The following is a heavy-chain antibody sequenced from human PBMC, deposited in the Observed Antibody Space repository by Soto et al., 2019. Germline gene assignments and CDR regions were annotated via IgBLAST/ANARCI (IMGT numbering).Heavy chain of an antibody. J-gene: IGHJ4*02. V-gene: IGHV4-39*01. Sequence: SETLSLTCTVSGGSVISSSFSWGWIRQPPGKELEWIGTIYYSGNTFYIPSLKGRLTISVDTSTNQFSLKLSSVTAADTAVYYCARVTQIATAGYYFDYWGQGTQVTVSS. D-gene: IGHD6-25*01. CDR2: IYYSGNT. CDR3: ARVTQIATAGYYFDY. CDR1: GGSVISSSFS.